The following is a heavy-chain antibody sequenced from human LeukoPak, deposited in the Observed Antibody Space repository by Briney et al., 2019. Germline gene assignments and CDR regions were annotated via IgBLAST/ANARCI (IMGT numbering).Heavy chain of an antibody. D-gene: IGHD2-2*01. CDR2: ISAYNGNT. CDR1: GYTFTSYG. J-gene: IGHJ6*02. V-gene: IGHV1-18*01. CDR3: ALIVVVPAARSQYYYYGMDV. Sequence: GASVKVSCKASGYTFTSYGISWVRQAPGQGLEWMGWISAYNGNTNYAQKLQGRVTMTTGTSTSTAYMELRSLRSDDTAVYYCALIVVVPAARSQYYYYGMDVWGQGTTVTVSS.